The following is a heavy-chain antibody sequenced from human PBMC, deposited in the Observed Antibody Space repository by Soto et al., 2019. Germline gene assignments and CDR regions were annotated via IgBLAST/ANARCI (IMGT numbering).Heavy chain of an antibody. Sequence: ASVKVSCKTSGYIFTGYFIHWVRQTPGQGLQWMGRITPNSGDTNYGQTFQGRVTFTTDTSTSTAYMEMSGLRSDDTALYYCVGWGYGSNSLEFWGQGTLVTVSS. CDR3: VGWGYGSNSLEF. CDR2: ITPNSGDT. CDR1: GYIFTGYF. J-gene: IGHJ4*03. D-gene: IGHD4-17*01. V-gene: IGHV1-2*06.